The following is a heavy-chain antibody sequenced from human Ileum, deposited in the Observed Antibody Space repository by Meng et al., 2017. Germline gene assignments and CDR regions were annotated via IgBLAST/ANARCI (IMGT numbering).Heavy chain of an antibody. J-gene: IGHJ4*02. CDR2: INRGGNT. CDR1: GGSFSGYY. V-gene: IGHV4-34*01. Sequence: VQLLQWGAGLLKPSETLSLTCAVSGGSFSGYYWTWIRQSPGKGLEWIGEINRGGNTNYNPSLKSRITMSVDTSKNQFFLNLTSVTLADTAVYYCARAWSSSWSFLDFWGQGGLVTVSS. CDR3: ARAWSSSWSFLDF. D-gene: IGHD6-13*01.